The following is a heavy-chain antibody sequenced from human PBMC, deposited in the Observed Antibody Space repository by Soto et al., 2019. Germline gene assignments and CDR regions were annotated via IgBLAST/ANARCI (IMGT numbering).Heavy chain of an antibody. CDR1: GAALSSGGYF. D-gene: IGHD6-19*01. J-gene: IGHJ5*02. CDR2: IYYSGGT. CDR3: TREQSDDNYFDP. Sequence: SETLSLTCTVFGAALSSGGYFYTWVRQPPGKGLEWLGYIYYSGGTNYNPSLKSRVTISLDKSKSQFSLRLISVTAADTAVYYCTREQSDDNYFDPWGQGTLVTVSS. V-gene: IGHV4-61*08.